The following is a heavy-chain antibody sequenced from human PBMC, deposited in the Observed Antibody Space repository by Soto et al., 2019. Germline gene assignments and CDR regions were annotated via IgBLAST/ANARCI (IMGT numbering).Heavy chain of an antibody. J-gene: IGHJ4*02. CDR3: ARDWGGWVQGGGDS. V-gene: IGHV1-18*01. CDR1: GYTFNSYG. D-gene: IGHD6-19*01. CDR2: ISVYNGNT. Sequence: QVQLVQSGGEVKKPGASVKVSCKTSGYTFNSYGMSWVRQAPGQGLEWMGWISVYNGNTIYAEKFQGRVTLTTDTATRTAYLELRGLGYYAPAVYFWARDWGGWVQGGGDSWGQGTLVTVSS.